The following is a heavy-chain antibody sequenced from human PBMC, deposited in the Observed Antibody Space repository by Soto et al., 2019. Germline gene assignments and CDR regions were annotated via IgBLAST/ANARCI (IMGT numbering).Heavy chain of an antibody. CDR1: GYTFTSYD. D-gene: IGHD3-3*01. V-gene: IGHV1-8*01. J-gene: IGHJ6*03. CDR3: ARGLYDFWSGSFYMDV. Sequence: GASVKVSCKASGYTFTSYDINWVRQATGQGLEWMGWMNPNSGSTGYAQKFQGRVTMTRNTSISTAYMELSSLRSEDTAVYYCARGLYDFWSGSFYMDVWGKGTTVTVSS. CDR2: MNPNSGST.